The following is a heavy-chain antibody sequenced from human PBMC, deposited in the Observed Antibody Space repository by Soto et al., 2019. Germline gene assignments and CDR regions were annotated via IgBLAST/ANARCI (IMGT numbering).Heavy chain of an antibody. V-gene: IGHV4-34*01. CDR1: GGSFSGYY. CDR3: ARVIRGSYRLCYYGMDV. CDR2: INHSGST. D-gene: IGHD1-26*01. Sequence: SETLSLTCAVYGGSFSGYYWSWIRQPPGKGLEWIGEINHSGSTNYNPSLKGRVTISVDTSKNQFSLKLSSVTAADTAVYYCARVIRGSYRLCYYGMDVWGQGTTVTVS. J-gene: IGHJ6*02.